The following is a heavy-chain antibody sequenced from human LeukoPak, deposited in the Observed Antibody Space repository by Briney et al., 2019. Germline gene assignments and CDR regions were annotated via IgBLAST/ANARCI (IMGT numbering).Heavy chain of an antibody. V-gene: IGHV3-21*01. J-gene: IGHJ4*02. CDR2: ISSSSSYI. CDR1: GFTFSSYS. CDR3: ARDQGSTAMDTFDY. Sequence: PGGSLRLSCAASGFTFSSYSMNWVRQAPGKGLEWVSSISSSSSYIYYADSVKGRFTISRDNAKNSLYLQMNSLRAEDTAMYYCARDQGSTAMDTFDYWGQGTLVTVSS. D-gene: IGHD5-18*01.